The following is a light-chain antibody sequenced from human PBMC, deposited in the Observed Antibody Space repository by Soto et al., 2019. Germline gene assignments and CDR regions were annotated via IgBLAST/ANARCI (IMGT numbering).Light chain of an antibody. Sequence: QSALTQPASVSGSPGQSITISCTGTSSDVGGYKYVSWYQQHPGKAPKLMIYDVSNRPSGVSNRFFGSKSGNTASLTISGLQAEDEADYYCSSYRSSDTVVFGGGTKLTVL. CDR1: SSDVGGYKY. J-gene: IGLJ2*01. V-gene: IGLV2-14*01. CDR2: DVS. CDR3: SSYRSSDTVV.